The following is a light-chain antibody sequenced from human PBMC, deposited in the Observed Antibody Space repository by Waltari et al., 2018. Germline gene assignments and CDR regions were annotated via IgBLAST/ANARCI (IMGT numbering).Light chain of an antibody. CDR3: AAYTSTNTVI. CDR1: NSDIGYYNY. J-gene: IGLJ2*01. CDR2: GVT. V-gene: IGLV2-14*01. Sequence: QSALTQPASVSGSPGQSITISCTGTNSDIGYYNYVSWYQQYPGKAPQLMIFGVTRWPSGGSHRFLGLQAGNPASLAIFGVQAEDGADYFCAAYTSTNTVIFGGGTKVTVL.